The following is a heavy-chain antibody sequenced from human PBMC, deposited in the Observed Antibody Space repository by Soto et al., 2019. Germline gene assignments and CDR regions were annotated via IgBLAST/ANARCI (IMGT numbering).Heavy chain of an antibody. D-gene: IGHD2-15*01. V-gene: IGHV4-4*02. CDR1: GGSISSSNW. CDR3: ARGTYGGKGLVFDY. CDR2: IYHSGST. J-gene: IGHJ4*02. Sequence: QVQLQESGPGLVKPSGTLSLTCAVSGGSISSSNWWSWVRQPPGKGLEWIGEIYHSGSTNYNPSLTSRVTISVDKSKNQFSLKLSSVTAADTAVYYCARGTYGGKGLVFDYWGQGTLVTVSS.